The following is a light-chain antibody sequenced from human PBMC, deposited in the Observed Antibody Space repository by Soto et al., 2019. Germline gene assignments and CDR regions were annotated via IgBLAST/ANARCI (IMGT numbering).Light chain of an antibody. V-gene: IGLV2-11*01. CDR2: DVS. CDR1: SSDVGGYNY. Sequence: QSALTQPRSVSGSPGQSVTISCTGTSSDVGGYNYVSWYQQHPGKAPKLMIYDVSKRPSGVPDRFSGSKSSNTASLTISGLQAEDEADYYCCSYAGSYTYVFGIGTKVTVL. CDR3: CSYAGSYTYV. J-gene: IGLJ1*01.